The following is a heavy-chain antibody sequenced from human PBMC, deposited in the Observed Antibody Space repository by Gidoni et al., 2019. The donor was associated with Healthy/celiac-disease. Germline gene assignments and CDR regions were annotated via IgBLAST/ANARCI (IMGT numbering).Heavy chain of an antibody. Sequence: QVQLQQWGAGPLQPSETLSLPCAVYGGSFSGYYWIWIRPPAGKGREWIGEINHSGSTNYNPSLKSRVTISVDTSKNQFALTLRSVTAADTAVYSCARGPGFWSGYPYWYFDLWGRGTLVTVSS. D-gene: IGHD3-3*01. CDR1: GGSFSGYY. J-gene: IGHJ2*01. CDR2: INHSGST. V-gene: IGHV4-34*01. CDR3: ARGPGFWSGYPYWYFDL.